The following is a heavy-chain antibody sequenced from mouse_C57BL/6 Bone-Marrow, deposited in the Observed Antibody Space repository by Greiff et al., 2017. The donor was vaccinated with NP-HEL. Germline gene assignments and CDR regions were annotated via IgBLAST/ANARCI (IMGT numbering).Heavy chain of an antibody. D-gene: IGHD2-1*01. CDR1: GFTFSDYG. J-gene: IGHJ3*01. CDR3: ARHGNHVGFAY. CDR2: ISNLAYSI. V-gene: IGHV5-15*01. Sequence: EVHLVESGGGLVQPGGSLKLSCAASGFTFSDYGMAWVRQAPRKGPEWVAFISNLAYSIYYADTVTGRFTISRENAKNTLYLEMSSLRSEDTAMYYCARHGNHVGFAYWGQGTLVTVSA.